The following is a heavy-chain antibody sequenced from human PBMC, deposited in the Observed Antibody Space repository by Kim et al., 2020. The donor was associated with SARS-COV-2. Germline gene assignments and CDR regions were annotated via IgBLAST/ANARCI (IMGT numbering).Heavy chain of an antibody. D-gene: IGHD4-17*01. J-gene: IGHJ5*02. CDR3: AKDQDYGDYVRWFDP. V-gene: IGHV3-23*01. Sequence: DSVKGRFTISRDNSKNTLYLQMNSLRAEDTAVYYCAKDQDYGDYVRWFDPWGQGTLVTVSS.